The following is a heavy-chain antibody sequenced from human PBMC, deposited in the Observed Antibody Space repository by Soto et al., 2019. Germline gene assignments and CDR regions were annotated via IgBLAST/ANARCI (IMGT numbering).Heavy chain of an antibody. CDR3: ARGPFVFHIWCYYFDY. Sequence: ASVKVSGKASGYTFTSYYRHWVRQAPGQGLEWMGIINPSGGSTSYAQKFQGRVTMTRDTSTSTVYMELSSLRSEDTAVYYCARGPFVFHIWCYYFDYWGQGTLVTVSS. CDR2: INPSGGST. D-gene: IGHD2-8*01. V-gene: IGHV1-46*01. J-gene: IGHJ4*02. CDR1: GYTFTSYY.